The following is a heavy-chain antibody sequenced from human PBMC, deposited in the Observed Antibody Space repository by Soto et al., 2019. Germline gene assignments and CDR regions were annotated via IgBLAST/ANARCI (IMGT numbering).Heavy chain of an antibody. Sequence: QLQLQESGPGLVKPSETLSLTCTVSVVSISSSSHFWGWIRQPPGKGLEWIGTIYYSGTAYYNPSVRSRVTMSVDTSKNQFSLTLSSVTAADTAVYYCVSHTTGDEGWPFDSWGQGTLATVSS. V-gene: IGHV4-39*01. CDR2: IYYSGTA. CDR1: VVSISSSSHF. CDR3: VSHTTGDEGWPFDS. J-gene: IGHJ4*02. D-gene: IGHD1-1*01.